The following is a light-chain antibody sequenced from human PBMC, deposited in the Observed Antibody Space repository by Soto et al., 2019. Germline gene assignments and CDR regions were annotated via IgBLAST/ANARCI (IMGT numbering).Light chain of an antibody. Sequence: QSALTQPASVSGSPRQSITISCTGTSSDVGGYNYVSWYQQHPGKAPKLIIYDVSDRPSGVSNRFSGSKSGNTASLTISGLQAEDEADYYCTSYTSSSTLVIFGGGTKVTVL. CDR3: TSYTSSSTLVI. V-gene: IGLV2-14*01. CDR2: DVS. J-gene: IGLJ2*01. CDR1: SSDVGGYNY.